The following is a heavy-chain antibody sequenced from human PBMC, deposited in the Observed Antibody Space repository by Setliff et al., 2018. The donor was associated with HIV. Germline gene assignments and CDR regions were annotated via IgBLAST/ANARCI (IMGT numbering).Heavy chain of an antibody. CDR3: ASLDGSESPYIYYYYMDV. CDR1: GGSFSGYY. Sequence: PSETLSLTCAVYGGSFSGYYWTWIRQPPGEGLEWIGSINYRGNTYYNPSLKSRAAISVDTSKNQISLKLSAVTAADTAVYYCASLDGSESPYIYYYYMDVWGKGTAVTVSS. CDR2: INYRGNT. D-gene: IGHD3-10*01. J-gene: IGHJ6*03. V-gene: IGHV4-34*01.